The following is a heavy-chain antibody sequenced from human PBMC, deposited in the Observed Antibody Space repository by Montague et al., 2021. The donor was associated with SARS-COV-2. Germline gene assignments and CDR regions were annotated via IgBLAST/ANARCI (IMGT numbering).Heavy chain of an antibody. Sequence: SLRLSCAASGFTFSSYGMHWVRQAPGKGLEWVAVIWYDGGNKYYADSVKGRFTISRDNSKNTLYLQMNSLRAEDTAVYYCAREGVVGVATGIDYWGQGTLVTVSS. CDR1: GFTFSSYG. CDR2: IWYDGGNK. J-gene: IGHJ4*02. V-gene: IGHV3-33*01. D-gene: IGHD5-12*01. CDR3: AREGVVGVATGIDY.